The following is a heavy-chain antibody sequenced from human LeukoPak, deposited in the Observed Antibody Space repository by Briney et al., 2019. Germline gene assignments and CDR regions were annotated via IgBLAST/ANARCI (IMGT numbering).Heavy chain of an antibody. D-gene: IGHD6-19*01. J-gene: IGHJ5*02. Sequence: SETLSLTCTVSGYSISSGYYWGWIRQPPGKGLEWIGSIYYSGSTYYNPSLKSRVTISVDTSKNQFSLKLSSVTAADTAVYYCARDWGIAVAGTWGQGTLVTVSS. CDR1: GYSISSGYY. CDR2: IYYSGST. CDR3: ARDWGIAVAGT. V-gene: IGHV4-38-2*02.